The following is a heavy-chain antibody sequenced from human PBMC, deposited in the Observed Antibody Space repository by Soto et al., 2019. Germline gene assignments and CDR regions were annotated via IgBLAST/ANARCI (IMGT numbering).Heavy chain of an antibody. CDR1: GGSFSGYY. Sequence: SETLSLTCAFYGGSFSGYYWSWIRQPPGKGLEWIGEINHSGSTNYSPSLKSRVTISIDTSKNQFSLKLNSVTAADTAVYYCARSDWLDPWGQGTLVTVSS. CDR2: INHSGST. CDR3: ARSDWLDP. J-gene: IGHJ5*02. V-gene: IGHV4-34*01.